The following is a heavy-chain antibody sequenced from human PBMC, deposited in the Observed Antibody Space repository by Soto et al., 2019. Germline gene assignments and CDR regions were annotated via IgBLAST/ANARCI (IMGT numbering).Heavy chain of an antibody. V-gene: IGHV3-23*01. Sequence: EVQLLESGGDLVQPGGSLRLSCAASGFIFSISDMSWVRQAPGKGLEWVAAISGSGDRAYYADSVKGRFFISRDNSKNRLYLQMGTLRAEDTAVYYCATPGISVAGRYFDPWGRGPLVAVSS. CDR1: GFIFSISD. J-gene: IGHJ2*01. CDR3: ATPGISVAGRYFDP. CDR2: ISGSGDRA. D-gene: IGHD6-19*01.